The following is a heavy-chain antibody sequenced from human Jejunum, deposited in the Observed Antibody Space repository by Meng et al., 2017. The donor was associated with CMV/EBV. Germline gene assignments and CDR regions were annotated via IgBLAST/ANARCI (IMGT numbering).Heavy chain of an antibody. Sequence: QVQLQESGPGLVKPSQTLSLTCTVSGDSINSGGYYWSWVRQPAGKGLEWIGRIYSSGSTNYNSSLKSRVTISIDTSKNQFSLKLTSVTAADTAIYYCARSLRYSYENTQRVGLYYFDSWGQGTLVTVSS. J-gene: IGHJ4*02. CDR3: ARSLRYSYENTQRVGLYYFDS. CDR2: IYSSGST. D-gene: IGHD3-22*01. V-gene: IGHV4-61*02. CDR1: GDSINSGGYY.